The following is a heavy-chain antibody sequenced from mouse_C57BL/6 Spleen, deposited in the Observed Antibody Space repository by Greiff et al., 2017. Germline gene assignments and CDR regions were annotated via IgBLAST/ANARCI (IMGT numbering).Heavy chain of an antibody. Sequence: VQLQESGPELVKPGASVKISCKASGYAFSSSWMNWVKQRPGKGLEWIGRIYPGDGDTNYNGKFKGKATLTADKSSSTAYMQLSSLTSEDSAVYFCARAYSNPWFAYWGQGTLVTVSA. CDR1: GYAFSSSW. J-gene: IGHJ3*01. V-gene: IGHV1-82*01. CDR3: ARAYSNPWFAY. D-gene: IGHD2-5*01. CDR2: IYPGDGDT.